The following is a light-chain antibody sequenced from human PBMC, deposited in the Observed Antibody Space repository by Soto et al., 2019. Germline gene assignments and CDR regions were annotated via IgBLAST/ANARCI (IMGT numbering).Light chain of an antibody. CDR3: QQLNSYSALT. V-gene: IGKV1-12*01. CDR1: QDISGW. Sequence: DIQMTQSPSSVSASVGDRVTITCRASQDISGWLAWYQQKPGKAPKLLIYAASSLQSGVPSRFSGSGSGTYFTLTISSLQPEDFATYYCQQLNSYSALTFGGGTKVDIK. J-gene: IGKJ4*01. CDR2: AAS.